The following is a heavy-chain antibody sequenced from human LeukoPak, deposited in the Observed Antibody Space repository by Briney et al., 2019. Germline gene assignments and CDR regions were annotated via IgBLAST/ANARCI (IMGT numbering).Heavy chain of an antibody. CDR3: ATDVYPGNNWFDP. D-gene: IGHD1-1*01. Sequence: PGGSLRLSCAASGFTFSSFGMHWVRQAPGRGLEWVAFIRYDASNKYYADSVKGRFTISRDNSKNTLYLQMNSLRAEDTAVYYCATDVYPGNNWFDPWGQGTLVTVSS. J-gene: IGHJ5*02. CDR2: IRYDASNK. V-gene: IGHV3-30*02. CDR1: GFTFSSFG.